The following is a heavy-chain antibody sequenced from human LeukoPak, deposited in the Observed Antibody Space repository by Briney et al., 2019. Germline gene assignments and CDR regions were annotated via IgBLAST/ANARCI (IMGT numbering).Heavy chain of an antibody. V-gene: IGHV3-30-3*01. CDR3: ARRMADYFDY. D-gene: IGHD2-8*01. J-gene: IGHJ4*02. CDR2: ISYDGSNK. CDR1: GFTFSSYA. Sequence: GGSLRLSCAASGFTFSSYAMHWVRQAPGKGLEWVAVISYDGSNKYYADSVKGRFTISRDYSMDTLYLQMNSLRDEDTAIYYCARRMADYFDYWGQGTLVSVST.